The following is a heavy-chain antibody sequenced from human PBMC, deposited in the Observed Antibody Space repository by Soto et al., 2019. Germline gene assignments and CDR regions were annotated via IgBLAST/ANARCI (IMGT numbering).Heavy chain of an antibody. V-gene: IGHV3-33*01. J-gene: IGHJ6*02. CDR1: EFTFSNYG. CDR2: IWYDGNNK. Sequence: GGSLRLSCAASEFTFSNYGMHWVRQAPGKGLEWVAVIWYDGNNKYYADSVKGRFTISRDNSKNTLYLQMNSLRAEDTAVYYCARGNKGYYYIMDVCGQGTTVTVSS. CDR3: ARGNKGYYYIMDV.